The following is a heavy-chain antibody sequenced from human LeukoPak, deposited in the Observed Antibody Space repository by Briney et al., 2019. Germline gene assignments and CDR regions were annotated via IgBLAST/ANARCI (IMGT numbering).Heavy chain of an antibody. CDR3: ARTLTMSDAFDI. D-gene: IGHD3-10*02. Sequence: SETLSLTCTVSGGSISSYYWSWIRQPPGKGLEWIGYIYYSGSTNYNPSLKSRVTISVDTSKNQFSLKLSSVTAADTAVYYCARTLTMSDAFDIWGQGTMVTVSS. CDR1: GGSISSYY. V-gene: IGHV4-59*01. CDR2: IYYSGST. J-gene: IGHJ3*02.